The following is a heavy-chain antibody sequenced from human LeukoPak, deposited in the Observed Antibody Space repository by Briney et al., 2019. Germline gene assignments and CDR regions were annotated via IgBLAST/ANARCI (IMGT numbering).Heavy chain of an antibody. Sequence: GESLKISCKGSGYSFTSYWIAWVRQMPGKGLEWMGIIYPGDSDTGYSPSFQGQVTISVDKSISTAYLQWSSLKASGTAMYYCARRGYYDSSTGKNWFDPWGQGTLVTVSS. J-gene: IGHJ5*02. CDR2: IYPGDSDT. CDR1: GYSFTSYW. CDR3: ARRGYYDSSTGKNWFDP. V-gene: IGHV5-51*01. D-gene: IGHD3-22*01.